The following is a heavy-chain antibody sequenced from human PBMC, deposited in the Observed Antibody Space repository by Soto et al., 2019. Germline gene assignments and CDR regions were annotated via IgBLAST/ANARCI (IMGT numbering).Heavy chain of an antibody. CDR1: GGSISSGDYY. Sequence: SETLSLTCTVSGGSISSGDYYWSWIRQPPGKGLEWIGYIYDSGSTYYNPSLRSRLTISVDTSKNQFSLTLSSVTAADTAVYYCARGMGIPVTAPHFGYWGQGTLVTVSS. J-gene: IGHJ4*02. CDR3: ARGMGIPVTAPHFGY. CDR2: IYDSGST. V-gene: IGHV4-30-4*01. D-gene: IGHD2-2*01.